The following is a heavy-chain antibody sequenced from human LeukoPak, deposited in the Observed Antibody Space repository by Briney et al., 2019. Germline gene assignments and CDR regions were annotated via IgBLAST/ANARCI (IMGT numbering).Heavy chain of an antibody. CDR1: GYTFTSYA. J-gene: IGHJ5*02. CDR3: TSSSSYNWFDP. V-gene: IGHV3-73*01. CDR2: VRTKANSYAT. D-gene: IGHD6-13*01. Sequence: GASVKVSCKASGYTFTSYAMHWVRQASGKGLEWVGRVRTKANSYATAYTASVKGRFTISRDDSKNTAYLEMNSLKTEDTAVYYCTSSSSYNWFDPWGQGTLVTVSS.